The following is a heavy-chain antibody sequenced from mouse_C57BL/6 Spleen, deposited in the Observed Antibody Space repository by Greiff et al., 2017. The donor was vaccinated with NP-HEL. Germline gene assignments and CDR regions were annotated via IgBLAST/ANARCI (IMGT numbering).Heavy chain of an antibody. V-gene: IGHV7-1*01. CDR3: ARDAWDSNYFDY. CDR1: GFTFSDFY. Sequence: EVKLMESGGGLVQSGRSLRLSCATSGFTFSDFYMEWVRQAPGKGLEWIAASRNKANDYTTEYSASVKGRFIVSRDTSQSILYLQMKALRAEDTAIYYCARDAWDSNYFDYWGQGTTLTVSS. CDR2: SRNKANDYTT. D-gene: IGHD2-5*01. J-gene: IGHJ2*01.